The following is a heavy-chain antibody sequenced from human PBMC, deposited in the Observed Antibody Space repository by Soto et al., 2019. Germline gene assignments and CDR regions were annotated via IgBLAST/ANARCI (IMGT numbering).Heavy chain of an antibody. V-gene: IGHV1-69*13. CDR1: GGTFSSYA. CDR3: AADYDILSGYYTRPLFGY. J-gene: IGHJ4*02. CDR2: IIPIFGTA. Sequence: SVKVSCKASGGTFSSYAISWVRQAPGQGLEWMGGIIPIFGTANYAQKFQGRVTITADESTSTAYMELSSLRSEDTAVYYCAADYDILSGYYTRPLFGYWGQGTLVTV. D-gene: IGHD3-9*01.